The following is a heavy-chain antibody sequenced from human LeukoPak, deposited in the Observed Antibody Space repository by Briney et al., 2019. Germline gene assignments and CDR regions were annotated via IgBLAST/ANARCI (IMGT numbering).Heavy chain of an antibody. CDR3: ARDRWFDP. Sequence: SETLSLTCTVSGGSVSSGSYYWSWIRQHPGKGLEWIGYIYYSGSTYYNPSLKSRVTISLDTSKNQFSLKLTSVTAADTAVYYCARDRWFDPWGQGTLVTVSS. J-gene: IGHJ5*02. CDR1: GGSVSSGSYY. V-gene: IGHV4-31*03. CDR2: IYYSGST.